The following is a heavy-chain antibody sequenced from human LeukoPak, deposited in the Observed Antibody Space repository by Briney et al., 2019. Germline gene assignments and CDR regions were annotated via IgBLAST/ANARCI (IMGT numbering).Heavy chain of an antibody. CDR1: GFTFSSYA. CDR2: ISYDGSNK. Sequence: SGGSLRLSCAASGFTFSSYAMHWVRQAPGKGLEWVAVISYDGSNKYYADSVKGRFTISRDNSKNSLYLQMNSLRAEDTALYRCARSRYGSGSYYKLSPFDQWGQGTLVTVSS. CDR3: ARSRYGSGSYYKLSPFDQ. J-gene: IGHJ4*02. V-gene: IGHV3-30-3*01. D-gene: IGHD3-10*01.